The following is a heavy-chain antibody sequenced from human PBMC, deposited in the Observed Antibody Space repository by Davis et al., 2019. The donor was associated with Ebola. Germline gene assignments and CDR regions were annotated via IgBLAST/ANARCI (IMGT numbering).Heavy chain of an antibody. CDR1: GYTFTSYG. D-gene: IGHD3-22*01. V-gene: IGHV1-18*01. CDR3: ARGLYYYDSSAIIGFDY. Sequence: AASVKVSCKASGYTFTSYGISWVRQAPGQGLEWMGWISAYNGNTNYAQKLQGRVTMTTDTSTSTAYMELRSLRSDDTAVYYCARGLYYYDSSAIIGFDYWGQGTLVTVSS. CDR2: ISAYNGNT. J-gene: IGHJ4*02.